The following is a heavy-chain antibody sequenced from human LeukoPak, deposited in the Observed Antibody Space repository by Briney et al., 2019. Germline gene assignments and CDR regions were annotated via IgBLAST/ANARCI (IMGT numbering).Heavy chain of an antibody. CDR3: AKNRVPTAITPDS. V-gene: IGHV3-30*18. J-gene: IGHJ5*01. Sequence: GRSLRLSCAASGFTFSGYGMPWLRQAPGKGLEWVAVIPYDGSNKYYTDSVKGRFTISRDNSKNTPYLQMNSLRAEDTAVYYCAKNRVPTAITPDSWGQGTLVTVSS. CDR1: GFTFSGYG. CDR2: IPYDGSNK. D-gene: IGHD1-1*01.